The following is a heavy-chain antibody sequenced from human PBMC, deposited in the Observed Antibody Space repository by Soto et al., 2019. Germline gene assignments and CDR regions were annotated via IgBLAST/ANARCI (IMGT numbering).Heavy chain of an antibody. Sequence: SGPTLVNPTQTLTLTSTFSRFSLSITGAGVGWIRQPPGKALEWLALIYWDDDKRYSPSLENRLTITKDTSKNQVFLTMTNMDPVDTATYYCAHVNGGLWSGYYGSDFDSWGQGTLVTVSS. CDR3: AHVNGGLWSGYYGSDFDS. CDR1: RFSLSITGAG. CDR2: IYWDDDK. J-gene: IGHJ4*02. V-gene: IGHV2-5*02. D-gene: IGHD3-3*01.